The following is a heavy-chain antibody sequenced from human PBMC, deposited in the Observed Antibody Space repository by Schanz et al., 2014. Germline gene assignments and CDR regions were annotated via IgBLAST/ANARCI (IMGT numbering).Heavy chain of an antibody. CDR3: ARDYFGSESHYVFDH. V-gene: IGHV1-46*01. CDR1: GYTLSAYS. J-gene: IGHJ4*02. D-gene: IGHD3-10*01. Sequence: QVQLVQSGTQVKKPGASVKVSCKASGYTLSAYSLHWVRQAPGQGLEWMGIVNPSVRGTHFAREFQGRVTVTSDTSTSTVYMELRSLTSDDTAVYFCARDYFGSESHYVFDHWGQGTLVTVSS. CDR2: VNPSVRGT.